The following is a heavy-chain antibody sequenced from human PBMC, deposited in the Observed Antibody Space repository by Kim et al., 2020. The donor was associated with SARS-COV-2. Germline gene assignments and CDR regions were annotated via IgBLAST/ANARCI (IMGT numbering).Heavy chain of an antibody. J-gene: IGHJ4*03. CDR2: IKEGGGEK. Sequence: GGSLRLSCAASGFTFSGYGMSWVRQAPGKGLEWVANIKEGGGEKYYVDSVKGRFTISRDNAKNSLYLQMNSLRAEDTAVYFCAKGELMVRGVLVYGGQGT. D-gene: IGHD3-10*01. CDR3: AKGELMVRGVLVY. V-gene: IGHV3-7*01. CDR1: GFTFSGYG.